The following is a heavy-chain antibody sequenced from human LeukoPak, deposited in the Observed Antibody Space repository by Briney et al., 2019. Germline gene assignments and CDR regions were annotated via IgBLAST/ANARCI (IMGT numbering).Heavy chain of an antibody. CDR3: ARRGHYGYFDY. D-gene: IGHD3-10*01. J-gene: IGHJ4*02. V-gene: IGHV3-13*01. Sequence: GGSLRLSCAASGFTFSSYDMHWVRQATGKGLEWVSAIGTASDTYYPGSVKGRFTISRENAKNSLYLQMNSLRAGDTAVYYCARRGHYGYFDYWGQGTLVTVSS. CDR1: GFTFSSYD. CDR2: IGTASDT.